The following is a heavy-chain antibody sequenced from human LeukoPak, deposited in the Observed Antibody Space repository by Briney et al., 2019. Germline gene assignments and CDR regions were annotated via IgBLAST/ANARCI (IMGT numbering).Heavy chain of an antibody. D-gene: IGHD3-10*01. CDR1: GFTFSSYA. J-gene: IGHJ6*02. V-gene: IGHV3-23*01. Sequence: PGGSLRLSCAASGFTFSSYAMSWVRRAPGKGLEWVSAISGSGGSTYYADSVKGRFTISRDNSKNTLYLQMNSLRAEDTAVYYCAKDRMVRGVITDYYYYYGMDVWGQGTTVTVSS. CDR3: AKDRMVRGVITDYYYYYGMDV. CDR2: ISGSGGST.